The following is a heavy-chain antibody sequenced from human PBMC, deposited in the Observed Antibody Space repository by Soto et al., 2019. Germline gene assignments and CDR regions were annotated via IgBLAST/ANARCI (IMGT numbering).Heavy chain of an antibody. J-gene: IGHJ5*02. V-gene: IGHV3-30*18. CDR2: MSYEGSKE. CDR1: GFTFSSYG. D-gene: IGHD3-22*01. CDR3: AKDLGYKTYYSESSFDTGTPVDP. Sequence: QVQLVESGGGVVQPGRSLRLSCVASGFTFSSYGMHWVRQAPGKGLEWVAVMSYEGSKEDFADSVKGRFTISRDNPKSTVFLQMNSLRAEATAMYYSAKDLGYKTYYSESSFDTGTPVDPWGQGALVTGSS.